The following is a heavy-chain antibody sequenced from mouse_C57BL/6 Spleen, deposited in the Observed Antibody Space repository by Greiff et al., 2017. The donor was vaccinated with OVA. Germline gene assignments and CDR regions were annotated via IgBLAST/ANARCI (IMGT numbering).Heavy chain of an antibody. V-gene: IGHV5-16*01. CDR2: INYDGSST. D-gene: IGHD1-1*01. CDR3: AREAITTVGYWYFDV. CDR1: GFTFSDYY. J-gene: IGHJ1*03. Sequence: EVKLMESEGGLVQPGSSMKLSCTASGFTFSDYYMAWVRQVPEKGLEWVANINYDGSSTYYLDSLKSRFIISRDNAKNILYLQMSSLKSEDTATYYCAREAITTVGYWYFDVWGTGTTVTVSS.